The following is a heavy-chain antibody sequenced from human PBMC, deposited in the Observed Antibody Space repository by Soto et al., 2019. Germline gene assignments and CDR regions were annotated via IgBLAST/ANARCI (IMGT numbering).Heavy chain of an antibody. CDR1: GYTFTSYG. V-gene: IGHV1-18*01. Sequence: QVQLVQSGAEVKKPGASVKVSCKASGYTFTSYGISWVRQAPGQGLEWMGWISAYNGNTNYAQKLQGRVTMTTDTSTSTAYMELRSLRSDDTAVYYCARVGGTYYYDSSGYEGWFDPWGQGTLVTVSS. CDR3: ARVGGTYYYDSSGYEGWFDP. D-gene: IGHD3-22*01. J-gene: IGHJ5*02. CDR2: ISAYNGNT.